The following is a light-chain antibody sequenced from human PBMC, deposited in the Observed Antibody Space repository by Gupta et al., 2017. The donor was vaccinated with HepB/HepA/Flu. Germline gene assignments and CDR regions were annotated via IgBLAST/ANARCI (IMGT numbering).Light chain of an antibody. Sequence: QSALTQPRSVSGSPGQSVTISCTGTSSDVGGYNYVYWYQQHPGKAPKVIIYDVTKRPAGVPDRFSGSKAGNTASLTISGRQAEEESDYYCCSYAGSNTWVFGGGTKLTVL. J-gene: IGLJ3*02. CDR3: CSYAGSNTWV. V-gene: IGLV2-11*01. CDR2: DVT. CDR1: SSDVGGYNY.